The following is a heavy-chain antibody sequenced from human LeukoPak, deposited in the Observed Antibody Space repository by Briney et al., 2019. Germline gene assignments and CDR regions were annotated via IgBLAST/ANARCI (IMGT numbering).Heavy chain of an antibody. CDR3: ARDVGTGDRRVDY. CDR1: GGSISSYY. Sequence: PSETLSLTCTVSGGSISSYYRSWIRQPPGQGLEWLGYIYYSGSTNYNPSLKSRVTISVDTSKNQFSLKLSSVTAADTAVYYCARDVGTGDRRVDYWGQGTLVTVSS. V-gene: IGHV4-59*01. D-gene: IGHD7-27*01. CDR2: IYYSGST. J-gene: IGHJ4*02.